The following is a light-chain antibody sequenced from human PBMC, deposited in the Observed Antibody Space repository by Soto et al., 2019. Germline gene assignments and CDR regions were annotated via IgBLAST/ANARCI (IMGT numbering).Light chain of an antibody. Sequence: EIVLTQSPGTLSLSPGERATLTCRASQSVSSSYLAWYQQKPGQAPRLLISGASSRATGIPDRFSGSGSGTDFTLTISRLEPEDFAVYYCQQYGDSPPWTFGQGTKVDIK. CDR2: GAS. V-gene: IGKV3-20*01. J-gene: IGKJ1*01. CDR1: QSVSSSY. CDR3: QQYGDSPPWT.